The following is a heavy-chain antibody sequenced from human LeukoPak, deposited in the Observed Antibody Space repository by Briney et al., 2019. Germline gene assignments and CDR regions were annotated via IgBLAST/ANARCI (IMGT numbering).Heavy chain of an antibody. Sequence: PSETLSLTCTVSGGSISSGGYYWSWIRQHPGKGLEWIGYIYYSGSTYYNPSLKNRVTISVDRSKNQFSLKLSSVTAADTAVYYCARGPLSAAGPGYFDYWGQGTLVTVSS. CDR1: GGSISSGGYY. D-gene: IGHD6-13*01. CDR3: ARGPLSAAGPGYFDY. CDR2: IYYSGST. J-gene: IGHJ4*02. V-gene: IGHV4-31*03.